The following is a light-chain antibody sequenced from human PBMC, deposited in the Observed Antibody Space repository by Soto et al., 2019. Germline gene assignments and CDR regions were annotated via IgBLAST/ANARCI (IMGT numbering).Light chain of an antibody. J-gene: IGKJ1*01. Sequence: IQMTQSPATLSVSPGERATLSCRASQTIYSNVAWYQQRPGQAPRLLIYRASARATGIPARFSGSGSGTEFTLTIGSLQSEDSAVYYCQQYQNLWTFGQGTKVDVK. V-gene: IGKV3-15*01. CDR3: QQYQNLWT. CDR1: QTIYSN. CDR2: RAS.